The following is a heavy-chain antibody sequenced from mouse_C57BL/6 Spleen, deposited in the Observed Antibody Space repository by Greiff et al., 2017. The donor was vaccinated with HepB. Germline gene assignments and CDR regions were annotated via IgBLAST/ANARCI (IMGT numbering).Heavy chain of an antibody. Sequence: QVQLQQPGAELVKPGASVKLSCKASGYTFTSYWMQWVKQRPGQGLEWIGEIDPSDSYTNYNQKFKGKATLTVDTSSSTAYMQLSSLTSEDSAVYYCAMGNYVDFDVWGTGTTVTVSS. CDR3: AMGNYVDFDV. CDR2: IDPSDSYT. D-gene: IGHD2-1*01. CDR1: GYTFTSYW. V-gene: IGHV1-50*01. J-gene: IGHJ1*03.